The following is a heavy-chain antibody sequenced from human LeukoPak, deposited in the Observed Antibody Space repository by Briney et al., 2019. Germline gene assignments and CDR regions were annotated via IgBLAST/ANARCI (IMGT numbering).Heavy chain of an antibody. CDR1: GGSISSSSYY. V-gene: IGHV4-39*07. CDR2: IYYSGST. D-gene: IGHD6-19*01. J-gene: IGHJ4*02. CDR3: AKGGIAVAGRGGEY. Sequence: PSETLSLTCTVSGGSISSSSYYWGWIRQPPGKGLEWIGSIYYSGSTYYNPSLKSRVTISVDTSKNQFSLKLSSVTAADTAVYYCAKGGIAVAGRGGEYWGQGTLVTVSS.